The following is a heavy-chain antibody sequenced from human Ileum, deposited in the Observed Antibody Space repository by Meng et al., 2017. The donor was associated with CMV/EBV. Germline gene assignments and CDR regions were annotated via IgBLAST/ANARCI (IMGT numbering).Heavy chain of an antibody. D-gene: IGHD6-13*01. CDR2: VHNNGGT. CDR3: ARDRSSSWYKDWFAP. Sequence: QLQRPESGPGLVKPSETRSLTCTVSGGSISRSSYYWGWIRQPPGKGLEWIGSVHNNGGTYHNPSLRSRVTMSVDTSKNQFSLKLSSVTAADTAVYYCARDRSSSWYKDWFAPWGQGTLVTVSS. V-gene: IGHV4-39*07. CDR1: GGSISRSSYY. J-gene: IGHJ5*02.